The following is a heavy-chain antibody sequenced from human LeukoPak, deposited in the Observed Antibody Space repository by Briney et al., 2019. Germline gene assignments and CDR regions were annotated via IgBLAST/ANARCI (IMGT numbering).Heavy chain of an antibody. CDR3: ARDSIAAAGPTPNGPFFDC. V-gene: IGHV6-1*01. Sequence: SQTLSLTCAISGDSVSSNSAAWNWIRQSPSRGLEWLGRTYYRSKWYNDYAVSVKSRITINPDTSKNQFSLQLNSVTPEDTAVYYCARDSIAAAGPTPNGPFFDCWGQGTLVTVSS. CDR2: TYYRSKWYN. D-gene: IGHD6-13*01. J-gene: IGHJ4*02. CDR1: GDSVSSNSAA.